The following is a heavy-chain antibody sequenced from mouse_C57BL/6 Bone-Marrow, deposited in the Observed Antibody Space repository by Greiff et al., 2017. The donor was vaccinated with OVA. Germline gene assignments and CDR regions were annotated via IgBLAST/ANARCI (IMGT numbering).Heavy chain of an antibody. J-gene: IGHJ2*01. D-gene: IGHD1-1*01. CDR1: GYSFTSYY. CDR2: IYPGSGNT. CDR3: AGGVITTVVNPFDY. V-gene: IGHV1-66*01. Sequence: QVQLQQSGPELVKPGASVKISCKASGYSFTSYYIHWVKQRPGQGLEWIGWIYPGSGNTKYNEKFKGKATLTADTSSRTAYMQLSSLTSEDSAVYYCAGGVITTVVNPFDYWGQGTTLTVSS.